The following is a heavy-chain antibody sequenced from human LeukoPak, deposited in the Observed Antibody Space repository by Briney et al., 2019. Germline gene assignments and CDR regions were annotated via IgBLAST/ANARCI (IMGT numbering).Heavy chain of an antibody. CDR2: YSSTWGS. Sequence: SVTLSLTCTVSSHSIDNYYCTRIRQSPGKRLEWLGYYSSTWGSEYNPSLTSRVTMSVDMSKNQFSLKLTSVTAADTAVYFCARGYHWNYGWSDPWGQGTLVTVSS. CDR1: SHSIDNYY. V-gene: IGHV4-59*07. D-gene: IGHD1-7*01. CDR3: ARGYHWNYGWSDP. J-gene: IGHJ5*02.